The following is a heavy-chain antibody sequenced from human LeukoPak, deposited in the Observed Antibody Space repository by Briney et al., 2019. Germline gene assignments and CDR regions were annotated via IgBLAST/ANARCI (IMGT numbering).Heavy chain of an antibody. CDR2: IYYSGST. Sequence: TTSETLSLTCSVSVSDDSIRSYYWTWIRQPPGKGLEWIGDIYYSGSTNYNPSLQSRVTISGDASKRQYSLRLTSVTAADTAVYYCARGGYCSGGNCHRTFDYWGRGTLVTVSS. V-gene: IGHV4-59*12. CDR1: DDSIRSYY. J-gene: IGHJ4*02. D-gene: IGHD2-15*01. CDR3: ARGGYCSGGNCHRTFDY.